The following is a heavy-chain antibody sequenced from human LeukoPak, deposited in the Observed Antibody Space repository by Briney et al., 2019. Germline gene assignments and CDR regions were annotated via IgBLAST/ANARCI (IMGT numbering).Heavy chain of an antibody. Sequence: GGSLRLSCAASGFTFSSYWMSWVRQAPGKGLEWVANIKQDGSEKYYVDSVKGRFTISRDNAKNALYLQMNSLRAEDTAVYYCAGEAAAAHPDYWGQGTLVVVSA. D-gene: IGHD6-13*01. J-gene: IGHJ4*02. V-gene: IGHV3-7*05. CDR3: AGEAAAAHPDY. CDR1: GFTFSSYW. CDR2: IKQDGSEK.